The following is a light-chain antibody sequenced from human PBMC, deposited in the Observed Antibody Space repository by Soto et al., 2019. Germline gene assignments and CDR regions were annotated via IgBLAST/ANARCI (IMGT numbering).Light chain of an antibody. CDR1: QSISSW. J-gene: IGKJ1*01. Sequence: NQMTHSPSSLSSCVAAHVTNSCWASQSISSWLAWYQQKPGKAPKLLIYDASSLESGVPSRFSGSGSGTEFTLTISCLQSEDFATYYCQQYYSFPRTFGQGTKVDIK. CDR2: DAS. CDR3: QQYYSFPRT. V-gene: IGKV1-5*01.